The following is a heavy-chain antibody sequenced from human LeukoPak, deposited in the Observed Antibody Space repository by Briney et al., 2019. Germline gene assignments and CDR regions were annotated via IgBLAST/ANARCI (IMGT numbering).Heavy chain of an antibody. Sequence: EASVKVSCKASGYTFTSYYMHWVRQAPGQGLEWMGIINPSGGSTSYAQKFQGRVTMTRDTSTSTVYMELGSLRSEDTAVYYCARTPYYDFWSGDFDYWGQGTLVTVSS. CDR3: ARTPYYDFWSGDFDY. CDR1: GYTFTSYY. V-gene: IGHV1-46*03. CDR2: INPSGGST. D-gene: IGHD3-3*01. J-gene: IGHJ4*02.